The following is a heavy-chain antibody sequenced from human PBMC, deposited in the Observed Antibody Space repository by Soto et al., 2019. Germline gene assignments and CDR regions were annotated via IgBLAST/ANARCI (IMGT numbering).Heavy chain of an antibody. CDR2: MNPNSGNT. V-gene: IGHV1-8*01. J-gene: IGHJ5*02. D-gene: IGHD1-7*01. Sequence: QVQLVQSGAEVKKPGASVKVSCKASGYTFTSYDIKWVRQATGHGLEWMGWMNPNSGNTVYAQKFQGRVTMTRDTSISTAYMELSSLRSEDTAVYYCARERTGTTSNWFDPWGQGTLVTVSS. CDR3: ARERTGTTSNWFDP. CDR1: GYTFTSYD.